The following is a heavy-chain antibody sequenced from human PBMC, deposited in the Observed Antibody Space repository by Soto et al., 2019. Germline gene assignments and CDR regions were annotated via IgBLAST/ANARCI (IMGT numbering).Heavy chain of an antibody. CDR1: GFTLSNYW. J-gene: IGHJ4*03. CDR2: ISPDGGEK. Sequence: GGSLRLSCAASGFTLSNYWMSWVRQAPGKGLEWVANISPDGGEKFYVDSVKGRFTISRDIAKSSLDLQMNSLRVEDTAVYYCARDGLSWFGNEPPRGFDLWGRGTMVTVSS. V-gene: IGHV3-7*01. CDR3: ARDGLSWFGNEPPRGFDL. D-gene: IGHD3-10*01.